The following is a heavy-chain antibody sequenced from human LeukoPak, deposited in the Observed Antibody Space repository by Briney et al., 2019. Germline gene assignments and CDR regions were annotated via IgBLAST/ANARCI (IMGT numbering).Heavy chain of an antibody. J-gene: IGHJ4*02. D-gene: IGHD5-18*01. CDR3: ARDLVDTAMVNFDY. CDR1: GFTFSSYS. CDR2: ISSSSSYI. Sequence: PGGSLRLSCAASGFTFSSYSMNWVRQAPGKGLEWVSSISSSSSYIYYADSVKGRFTISRDNAKNSLYLQMNSLRAEDTAVYYCARDLVDTAMVNFDYWGQGTLDTVSS. V-gene: IGHV3-21*01.